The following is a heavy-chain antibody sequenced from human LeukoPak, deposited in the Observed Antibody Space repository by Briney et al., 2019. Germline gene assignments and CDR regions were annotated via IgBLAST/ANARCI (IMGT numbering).Heavy chain of an antibody. CDR3: ARGSEYYDSSGYSYYFDY. CDR2: INWNGGST. CDR1: GFTFDDYG. J-gene: IGHJ4*02. V-gene: IGHV3-20*04. D-gene: IGHD3-22*01. Sequence: GGSLRLSCVASGFTFDDYGMSWVRQAPGKGLEWVSGINWNGGSTGYADSVKGRFTISRDNAKNSLYLQMNSLRAEDTALYYCARGSEYYDSSGYSYYFDYWGQGTLVTVSS.